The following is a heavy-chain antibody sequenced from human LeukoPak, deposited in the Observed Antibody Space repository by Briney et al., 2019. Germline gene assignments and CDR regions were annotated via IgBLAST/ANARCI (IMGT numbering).Heavy chain of an antibody. Sequence: SETLSLTCTVSGGSISSYYWSWIRQPPGKGLEWIGYIYYTGSTNYNPSLKSRVTISLDTSKKQFSLRLNSVTAADTAVYFCAGAKSDFWSDYPPPTFDSWGQGILVTVSS. CDR2: IYYTGST. V-gene: IGHV4-59*01. D-gene: IGHD3-3*01. CDR1: GGSISSYY. CDR3: AGAKSDFWSDYPPPTFDS. J-gene: IGHJ4*02.